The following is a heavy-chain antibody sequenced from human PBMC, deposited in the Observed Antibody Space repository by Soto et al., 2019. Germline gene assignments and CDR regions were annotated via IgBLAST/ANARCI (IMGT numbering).Heavy chain of an antibody. Sequence: QLSESGGDLLQPGGSLTLSCAASGFILSTYPMTCVRQAPGRGLEWVSSMNGAATSPSYADSLKGRFTTSRDNSQNTLYLQINTLRPEDTAVYFCARGGADHYNYGMDVWGEGTTVIVSS. CDR3: ARGGADHYNYGMDV. CDR2: MNGAATSP. V-gene: IGHV3-23*01. D-gene: IGHD3-10*01. CDR1: GFILSTYP. J-gene: IGHJ6*04.